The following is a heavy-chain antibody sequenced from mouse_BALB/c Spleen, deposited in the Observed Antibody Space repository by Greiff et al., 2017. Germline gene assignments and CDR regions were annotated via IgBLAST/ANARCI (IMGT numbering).Heavy chain of an antibody. J-gene: IGHJ4*01. V-gene: IGHV1S56*01. D-gene: IGHD2-4*01. CDR2: IYPGNVNT. CDR1: GYTFTSYY. Sequence: QVQLKESGPELVKPGASVRISCKASGYTFTSYYIHWVKQRPGQGLEWIGWIYPGNVNTKYNEKFKGKATLTADKSSSTAYMQLSSLTSEDSAVYFCARCDYDEGYAMDYWGQGTSVTVSS. CDR3: ARCDYDEGYAMDY.